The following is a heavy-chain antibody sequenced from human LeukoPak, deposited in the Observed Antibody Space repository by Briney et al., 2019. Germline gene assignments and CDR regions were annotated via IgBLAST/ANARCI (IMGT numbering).Heavy chain of an antibody. D-gene: IGHD5-24*01. Sequence: GGSLRLSCAASGFTFSNYWMHWVRQAPGKGLVWVSRINTDGSRITYADSVKGRFTISRDNSKNTLYLQMNSLRAEDTAVYYCASREPTRDGYNLALDYWGQGTLVTVSS. J-gene: IGHJ4*02. V-gene: IGHV3-74*01. CDR2: INTDGSRI. CDR1: GFTFSNYW. CDR3: ASREPTRDGYNLALDY.